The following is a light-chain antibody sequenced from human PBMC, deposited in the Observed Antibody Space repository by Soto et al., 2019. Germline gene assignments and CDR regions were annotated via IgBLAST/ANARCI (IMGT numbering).Light chain of an antibody. Sequence: QSALTQPASVSGSPGQSITIYCTGTSSEVGGYNYVSWYQQHPGKAPKLMIYDVSNRPSGVSNRFSGSKSGNTASLTISGLQAEDEADYYCSSYTSSSTFYVFGTGTKLTVL. CDR3: SSYTSSSTFYV. CDR1: SSEVGGYNY. V-gene: IGLV2-14*01. CDR2: DVS. J-gene: IGLJ1*01.